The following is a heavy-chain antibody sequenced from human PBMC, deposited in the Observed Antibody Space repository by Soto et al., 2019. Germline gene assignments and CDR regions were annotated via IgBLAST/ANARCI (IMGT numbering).Heavy chain of an antibody. CDR1: GFIFSGSG. CDR3: ARWVGGSMYDNSGKCDS. V-gene: IGHV3-30*03. CDR2: ISYDGSRT. D-gene: IGHD3-22*01. J-gene: IGHJ5*01. Sequence: QVQLVESGGGVVQPGRSLRLTCAASGFIFSGSGMHWVRQAPGKGLEWVALISYDGSRTYYAASVRDRFTISRDNGQNTLYLQMNSLRAEDTAVYFCARWVGGSMYDNSGKCDSWGQGTLVIVSS.